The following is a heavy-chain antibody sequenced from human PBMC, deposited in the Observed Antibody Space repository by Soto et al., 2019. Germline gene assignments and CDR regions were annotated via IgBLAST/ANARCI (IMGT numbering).Heavy chain of an antibody. CDR3: ARVYYYLWSGSSLNY. J-gene: IGHJ4*02. D-gene: IGHD3-3*01. V-gene: IGHV3-23*01. Sequence: EVQLLESGGGLVQPGGSLRLSCAASGFTFSSYAMSWVRQAPGKGLEWVSAISGSSVTTSYADSVKGRFTISRDNSKNTLYLQMSSLRAEDTALYYCARVYYYLWSGSSLNYWGQGTLVTVSS. CDR2: ISGSSVTT. CDR1: GFTFSSYA.